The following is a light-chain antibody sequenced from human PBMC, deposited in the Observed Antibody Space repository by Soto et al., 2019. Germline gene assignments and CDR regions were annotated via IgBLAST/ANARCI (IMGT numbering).Light chain of an antibody. V-gene: IGKV3-20*01. Sequence: EIVLTQSPGTLTLSPGESAALSCRASQTISNNYLVWYRQKPGQAPRLLIYAVSSRAAGIPDRFSGSGSGTDFALTIARLEPEDSAVYYCQQHSNSPWTFGQRTRVEI. CDR2: AVS. CDR3: QQHSNSPWT. CDR1: QTISNNY. J-gene: IGKJ1*01.